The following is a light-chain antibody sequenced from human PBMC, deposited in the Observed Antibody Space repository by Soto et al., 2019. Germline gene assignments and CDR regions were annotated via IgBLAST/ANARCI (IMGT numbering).Light chain of an antibody. V-gene: IGKV1-5*01. J-gene: IGKJ1*01. CDR3: QQFNSKVWT. CDR2: EAS. CDR1: QSVSRW. Sequence: DIQTTQSPSTLSASVGDKVTITCRASQSVSRWLNWYQQKSGKAPRLLIYEASNLEIGVPSRFSGSGSGTEFILTINSLQPADSATYYCQQFNSKVWTFGQGTKVEI.